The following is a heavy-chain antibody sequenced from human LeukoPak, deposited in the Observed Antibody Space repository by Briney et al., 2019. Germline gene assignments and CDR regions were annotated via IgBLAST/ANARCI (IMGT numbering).Heavy chain of an antibody. CDR2: MNPNSGNT. CDR3: ARGRYSSSWYDY. D-gene: IGHD6-13*01. Sequence: ASVKVSCKASGYTCTSYDINWVRQATGQGLEWMGWMNPNSGNTGYAQKFQGRVTMTRNTSISTAYMELSSLRSEDTAVYYCARGRYSSSWYDYWGQGTLVTVSS. CDR1: GYTCTSYD. J-gene: IGHJ4*02. V-gene: IGHV1-8*01.